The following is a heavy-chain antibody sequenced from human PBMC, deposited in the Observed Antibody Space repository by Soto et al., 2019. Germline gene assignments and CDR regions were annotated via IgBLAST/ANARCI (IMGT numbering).Heavy chain of an antibody. Sequence: QVQLVESGGGVVQPGRSLRLSCAASGFTFSSYGMHWVRQAPGKGLEWVAVIWYDGSNKYYADSVKGRFTISRDNSKNTLYLQMNSLRAEDTAVYYCARGYSSGWYSCDYWGQGTLVTVSS. V-gene: IGHV3-33*01. CDR2: IWYDGSNK. CDR1: GFTFSSYG. CDR3: ARGYSSGWYSCDY. D-gene: IGHD6-19*01. J-gene: IGHJ4*02.